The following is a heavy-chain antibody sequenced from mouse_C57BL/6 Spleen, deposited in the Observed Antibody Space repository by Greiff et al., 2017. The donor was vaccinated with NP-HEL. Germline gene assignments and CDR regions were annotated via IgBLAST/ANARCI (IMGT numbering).Heavy chain of an antibody. J-gene: IGHJ4*01. CDR3: ARSGAMVTVRGYAMDY. D-gene: IGHD2-2*01. Sequence: QVQLQQPGAELVRPGSSVKLSCKASGYTFTSYWMDWVKQRPGQGLEWIGNIYPSDSETHYNQKFKDKAKLTVDKSSSTAYMQLSSLTSEDSAVYYCARSGAMVTVRGYAMDYWGQGTSVTVSS. CDR1: GYTFTSYW. V-gene: IGHV1-61*01. CDR2: IYPSDSET.